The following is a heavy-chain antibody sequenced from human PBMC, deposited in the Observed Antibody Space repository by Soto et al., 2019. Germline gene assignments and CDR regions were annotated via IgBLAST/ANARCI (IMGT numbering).Heavy chain of an antibody. V-gene: IGHV3-33*01. CDR3: ASDDGCANYDISRSEYYYCGMDV. Sequence: QVQLVESGGGVVQPGRSLRLSCAASGFTFSSYGMHWVRQAPGKGLEWVAVIWYDGSNKYYADCVKGRFTISRDNSKNPLGLKMTSLRAEDKAVYYCASDDGCANYDISRSEYYYCGMDVWGQGTTVTVSS. CDR1: GFTFSSYG. D-gene: IGHD3-9*01. J-gene: IGHJ6*02. CDR2: IWYDGSNK.